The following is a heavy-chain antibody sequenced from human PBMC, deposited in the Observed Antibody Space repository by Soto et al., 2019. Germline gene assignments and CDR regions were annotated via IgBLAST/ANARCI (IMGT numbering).Heavy chain of an antibody. CDR1: GGSVSSGSYY. J-gene: IGHJ4*02. CDR2: IYYSGST. CDR3: ARDPHYCSGGSCYPDYYFDY. Sequence: PSETLSLTCTVSGGSVSSGSYYWSWIRQPPGKGLEWIGYIYYSGSTNYNTSLKSRVTISVDTSKNQFFLKLSSVTAADTAVYYCARDPHYCSGGSCYPDYYFDYWGQGTLVTVSS. D-gene: IGHD2-15*01. V-gene: IGHV4-61*01.